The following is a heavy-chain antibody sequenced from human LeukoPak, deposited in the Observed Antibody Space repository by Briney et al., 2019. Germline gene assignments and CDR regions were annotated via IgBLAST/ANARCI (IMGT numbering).Heavy chain of an antibody. CDR2: IIPIFGTA. V-gene: IGHV1-69*13. J-gene: IGHJ4*02. CDR3: ARDYSSGHRGVDY. Sequence: SVKVSCKASGGTFSSYAISWVRQAPGQGLEWMGRIIPIFGTANYAQKFQGRVTITPDESTSTAYMELGSLRSEDTAVYYCARDYSSGHRGVDYWGQGTLVTVSS. CDR1: GGTFSSYA. D-gene: IGHD6-19*01.